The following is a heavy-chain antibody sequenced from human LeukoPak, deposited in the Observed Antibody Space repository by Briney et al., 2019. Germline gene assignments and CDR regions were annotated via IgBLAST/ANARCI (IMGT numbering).Heavy chain of an antibody. Sequence: PGGSLRLSCVVSGFTFSRYSMNWVRQAPGKGLQWVSSISSGSSYIYYADSVKGRFTISRDNAKNSLYLQMNSLRAEDTAVYYCANSPDGAFDYWGQGTLVTVSS. J-gene: IGHJ4*02. CDR3: ANSPDGAFDY. D-gene: IGHD2-15*01. CDR2: ISSGSSYI. CDR1: GFTFSRYS. V-gene: IGHV3-21*04.